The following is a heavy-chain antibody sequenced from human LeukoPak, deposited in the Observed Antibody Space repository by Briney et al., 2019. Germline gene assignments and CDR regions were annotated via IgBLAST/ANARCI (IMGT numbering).Heavy chain of an antibody. CDR2: INQNGGEK. CDR3: ARDIVVVPATFDY. V-gene: IGHV3-7*01. Sequence: QPGGSLRLSCAPSGFTFSSYAMSWVRQAPGKGLEWVANINQNGGEKFYVDSVKGRFTISRDNAKNSLYLQMNSLRAEDTAMYYCARDIVVVPATFDYWGQGTLVSVSS. CDR1: GFTFSSYA. D-gene: IGHD2-2*01. J-gene: IGHJ4*02.